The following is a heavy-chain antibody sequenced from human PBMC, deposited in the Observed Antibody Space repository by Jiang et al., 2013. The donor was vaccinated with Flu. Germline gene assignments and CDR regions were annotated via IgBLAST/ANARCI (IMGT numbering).Heavy chain of an antibody. CDR1: GFTFSTYS. V-gene: IGHV3-48*01. J-gene: IGHJ4*02. Sequence: QLVESGGGFVQPGGSLRLSCAASGFTFSTYSMNWVRQAPGKGLEWVSYIDSSSYTIYYADSVKGRFTISRDNAKSSLYLQMNSLRAEDTAVYYCAREIPTWDYWGQGTLVTVSS. CDR2: IDSSSYTI. CDR3: AREIPTWDY.